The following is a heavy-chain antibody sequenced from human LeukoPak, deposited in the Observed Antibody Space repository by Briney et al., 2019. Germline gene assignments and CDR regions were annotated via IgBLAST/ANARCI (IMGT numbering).Heavy chain of an antibody. V-gene: IGHV3-48*03. D-gene: IGHD3-22*01. CDR1: GFTFSSYE. J-gene: IGHJ4*02. Sequence: TGGSLRLSCAASGFTFSSYEMNWVRQAPGKGLEWVSYISSSGSTICYADSVKGRFTISRDNAKNSLYLQMNSLRAEDTAVYYCARGHYYDLWHYFDYWGQGTLVTVSS. CDR3: ARGHYYDLWHYFDY. CDR2: ISSSGSTI.